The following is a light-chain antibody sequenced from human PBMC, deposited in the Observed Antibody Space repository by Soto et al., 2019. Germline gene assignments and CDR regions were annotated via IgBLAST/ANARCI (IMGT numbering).Light chain of an antibody. Sequence: QSALTQPASVSGSAGQSISISCTGTSSDIGSYNFVSWYQQRPGQAPKLLIFDVSHRPSGISDRFSGSKSGYTASLTISGLQAEDVADYYCNSYTSTSPTDVFRTG. CDR3: NSYTSTSPTDV. V-gene: IGLV2-14*01. CDR2: DVS. J-gene: IGLJ1*01. CDR1: SSDIGSYNF.